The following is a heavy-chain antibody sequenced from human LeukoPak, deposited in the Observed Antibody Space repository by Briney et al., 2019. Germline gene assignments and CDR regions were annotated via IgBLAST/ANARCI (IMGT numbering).Heavy chain of an antibody. Sequence: GGSLRLSCAASGFTFSSYGMHWVRQAPGKGLEWVAFIRYDGSNKYYADSVKGRFTISRDNSKNTLYLQMNSLRAEDTAVYYCAKDQGIAVTSAVLFWGQGTLVTVSS. J-gene: IGHJ4*02. CDR1: GFTFSSYG. CDR2: IRYDGSNK. V-gene: IGHV3-30*02. CDR3: AKDQGIAVTSAVLF. D-gene: IGHD6-19*01.